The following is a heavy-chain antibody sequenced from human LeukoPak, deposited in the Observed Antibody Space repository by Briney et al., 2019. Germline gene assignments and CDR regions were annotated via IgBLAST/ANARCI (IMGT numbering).Heavy chain of an antibody. D-gene: IGHD3-9*01. J-gene: IGHJ4*02. V-gene: IGHV3-23*01. CDR1: GFTFNNYA. CDR3: AKVIGDYGILTGGAFDY. CDR2: ISGRGGST. Sequence: SGGSLRLSCAASGFTFNNYAMSWVRRAPGKGLEFVSAISGRGGSTYYADSVKGRFTISRDNSKNTLYLQMNSLRAEDTAVYYCAKVIGDYGILTGGAFDYWGQGTLVTVSS.